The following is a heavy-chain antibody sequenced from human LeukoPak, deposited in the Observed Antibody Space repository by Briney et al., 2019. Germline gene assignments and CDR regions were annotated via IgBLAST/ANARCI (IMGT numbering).Heavy chain of an antibody. D-gene: IGHD1-26*01. CDR1: GFTFSDYY. V-gene: IGHV4-59*01. J-gene: IGHJ2*01. CDR3: ARVYYSGSYDYWYFDL. CDR2: IYYSGST. Sequence: GSLRLSCAASGFTFSDYYMSWIRQPPGKGLEWIGYIYYSGSTNYNPSLKSRVTISVDTSKNQFSLKLSSVTAADTAVYYCARVYYSGSYDYWYFDLWGRGTLVTVSS.